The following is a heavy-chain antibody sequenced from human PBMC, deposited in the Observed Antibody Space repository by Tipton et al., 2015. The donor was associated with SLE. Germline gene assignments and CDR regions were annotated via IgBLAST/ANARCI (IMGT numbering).Heavy chain of an antibody. D-gene: IGHD2-15*01. CDR1: GFTFSRYC. CDR2: IRYDGSNQ. Sequence: EASGFTFSRYCMYWVRQTPGKGLDWVAFIRYDGSNQYHADSVKGRFTISRDNSKNTVYLQMNRLRPEDTAVYYCAKMVVADSYYYYGMDVWGQGTTVTVSS. J-gene: IGHJ6*02. V-gene: IGHV3-30*02. CDR3: AKMVVADSYYYYGMDV.